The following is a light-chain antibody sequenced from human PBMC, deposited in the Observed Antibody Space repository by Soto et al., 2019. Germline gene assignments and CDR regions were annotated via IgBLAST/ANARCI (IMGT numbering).Light chain of an antibody. Sequence: DIQMTQSPSSLSASLGDRVTIICRASRTIDNYLNWYQQKPGRAPELLVYATSSLQSGVPSRFTGGGSGTEFTLTISSLKPDDFATYYCQQYNSYSFGQGTKVDIK. J-gene: IGKJ1*01. V-gene: IGKV1-5*02. CDR1: RTIDNY. CDR3: QQYNSYS. CDR2: ATS.